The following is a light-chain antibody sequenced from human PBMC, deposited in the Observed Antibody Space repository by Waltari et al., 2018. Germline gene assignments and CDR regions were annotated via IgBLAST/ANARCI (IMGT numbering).Light chain of an antibody. CDR3: QQYETFYS. V-gene: IGKV1-5*03. J-gene: IGKJ2*01. CDR1: QNINTW. CDR2: ETS. Sequence: DIQMTQSPSTLSASVGDRVTITCRASQNINTWLAWYQQKPGKAPKLLIYETSTLQGVGASRSSGGGSGTHITHTISSLQPGDVGTYYCQQYETFYSFGQGTKL.